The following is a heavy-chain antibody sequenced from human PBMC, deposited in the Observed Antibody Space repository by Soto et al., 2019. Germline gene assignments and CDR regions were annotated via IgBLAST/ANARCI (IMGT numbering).Heavy chain of an antibody. CDR1: GGSISSGGYS. J-gene: IGHJ4*02. V-gene: IGHV4-30-2*01. CDR2: IYHSGST. Sequence: QLQLQESGSGRVKPSQTLSLTCAVSGGSISSGGYSWSWIRQPPGKGLEWIGYIYHSGSTYYNPSLNSRVTITVDRSKNQFSLKLSSVTAADTAVYYCARGPPFGYWGQGTLVTVSS. D-gene: IGHD3-10*01. CDR3: ARGPPFGY.